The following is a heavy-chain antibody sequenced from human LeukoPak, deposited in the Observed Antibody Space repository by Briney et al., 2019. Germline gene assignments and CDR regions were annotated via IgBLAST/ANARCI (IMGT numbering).Heavy chain of an antibody. V-gene: IGHV4-34*01. CDR1: GGSFSGYY. J-gene: IGHJ4*02. D-gene: IGHD6-19*01. CDR3: ATTLLYSSGWYFPPRSFFDY. CDR2: INHSGST. Sequence: MASETLSLTCAVYGGSFSGYYWSWIRQPPGKGLEWIGEINHSGSTNYNPSLESRVTISVDTSKNQFSLKLSSVTAADTAVYYCATTLLYSSGWYFPPRSFFDYWGQGTLVTVSS.